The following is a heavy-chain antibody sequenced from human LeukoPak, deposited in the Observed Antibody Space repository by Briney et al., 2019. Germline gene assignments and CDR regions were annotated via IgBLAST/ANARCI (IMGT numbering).Heavy chain of an antibody. CDR2: IIPIFGTA. D-gene: IGHD3-10*01. V-gene: IGHV1-69*13. Sequence: EASVKVSCKASGGTVISYAISGVGQAPGQGLEWMGGIIPIFGTANYAQKFQGRVTITADESTSTAYMELSSLRSEDTAVYYCASSSGSGSYYMYYYCMDDWGQGTTVTVSS. CDR3: ASSSGSGSYYMYYYCMDD. J-gene: IGHJ6*02. CDR1: GGTVISYA.